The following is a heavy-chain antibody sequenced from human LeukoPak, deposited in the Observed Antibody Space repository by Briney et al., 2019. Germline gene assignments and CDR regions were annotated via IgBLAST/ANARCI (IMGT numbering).Heavy chain of an antibody. V-gene: IGHV3-30*18. CDR1: GFTFSSYG. J-gene: IGHJ4*02. CDR3: AKYGSGSYYNVKNHFDY. Sequence: GGSLRLSCAASGFTFSSYGMHWVRQAPGKGLEWVAVISHDGSNKYYADSVKGRFTISRDNSKNTLYLQMNSLRAEDTAVYHCAKYGSGSYYNVKNHFDYWGQGTLVTVSS. CDR2: ISHDGSNK. D-gene: IGHD3-10*01.